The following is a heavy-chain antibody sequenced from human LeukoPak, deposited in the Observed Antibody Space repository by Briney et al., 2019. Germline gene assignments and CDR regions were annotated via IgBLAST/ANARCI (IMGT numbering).Heavy chain of an antibody. V-gene: IGHV3-21*01. D-gene: IGHD6-19*01. Sequence: GGSLRLSCAASGFTFSSYSMNWVRQAPGKGLAWVSSISSSSSYIYYADSVKGRFTISRDNAKNSLYLQMNSLRAEDTAVYYCAKNIAVAGIDAFDIWGQGTMVTVSS. CDR1: GFTFSSYS. CDR3: AKNIAVAGIDAFDI. J-gene: IGHJ3*02. CDR2: ISSSSSYI.